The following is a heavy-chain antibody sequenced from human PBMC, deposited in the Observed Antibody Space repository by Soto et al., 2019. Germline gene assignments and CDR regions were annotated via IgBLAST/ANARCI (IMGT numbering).Heavy chain of an antibody. CDR2: ISSNGGST. V-gene: IGHV3-64*01. D-gene: IGHD2-21*01. CDR1: GFTFSSYA. CDR3: ARGIAGSVYGMDV. Sequence: EVQLVESGGGLVQPGGSLRLSCAASGFTFSSYAMHWVRQAPGKGLEYVSAISSNGGSTYYANSVKGRFTISRDNSKNTLYLQMGSLRAEDMAVYYCARGIAGSVYGMDVWGQGTTVTASS. J-gene: IGHJ6*02.